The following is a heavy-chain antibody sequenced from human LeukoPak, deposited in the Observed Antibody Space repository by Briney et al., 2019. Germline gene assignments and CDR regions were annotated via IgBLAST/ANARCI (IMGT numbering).Heavy chain of an antibody. Sequence: GRSLRLSCAASGFTFSDYYMSWIRQAPGKGLEWGSYISGSGSTIYSADPVKARFTISRDNAKNPLYLQMNSLRAEDTAVYYCARRSSGWFDYWGQGTLVTVSS. J-gene: IGHJ4*02. CDR1: GFTFSDYY. CDR2: ISGSGSTI. V-gene: IGHV3-11*01. D-gene: IGHD6-19*01. CDR3: ARRSSGWFDY.